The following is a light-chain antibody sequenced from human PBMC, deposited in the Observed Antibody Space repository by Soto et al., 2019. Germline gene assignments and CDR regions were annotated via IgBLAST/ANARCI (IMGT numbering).Light chain of an antibody. CDR1: QSVNSNY. Sequence: EIVLMQSPGTLSLSPGEGATLSCRASQSVNSNYLAWYQQKPGQAPTVLIFDTSRRATGVPDRFSGSGSGTDFTLTISRLEPDDFAVYYCQQYNNWLWTFGQGTKVEIK. J-gene: IGKJ1*01. V-gene: IGKV3D-20*02. CDR2: DTS. CDR3: QQYNNWLWT.